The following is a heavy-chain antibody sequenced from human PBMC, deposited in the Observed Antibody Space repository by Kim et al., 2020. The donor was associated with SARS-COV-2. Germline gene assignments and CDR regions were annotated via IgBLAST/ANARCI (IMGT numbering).Heavy chain of an antibody. CDR3: ARWGGGNTDVY. V-gene: IGHV4-59*01. CDR2: IYYSGST. Sequence: SETLSLTCTVSGGSIISYYWSWIRQPPGKGLEWIGYIYYSGSTNYTPSLKSRVTISVDTSKNQFSLKLSSVTAADTAMYYCARWGGGNTDVYWGQGTLVTVSS. CDR1: GGSIISYY. J-gene: IGHJ4*02. D-gene: IGHD3-16*01.